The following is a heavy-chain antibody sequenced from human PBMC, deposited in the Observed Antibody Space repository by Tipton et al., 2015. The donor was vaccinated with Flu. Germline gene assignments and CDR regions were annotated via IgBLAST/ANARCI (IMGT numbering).Heavy chain of an antibody. J-gene: IGHJ5*02. Sequence: TLSLTCTVSGGSISSSSYYWGWIRQPPGKGLEWIGSIYYSGSTYYNPSLKSRVTLSVDTSKNQFSLKLSSVTAADTAVYYCARDGDWYYDFWSGYREGFDPWGQGTLVTVSS. CDR2: IYYSGST. V-gene: IGHV4-39*07. D-gene: IGHD3-3*01. CDR3: ARDGDWYYDFWSGYREGFDP. CDR1: GGSISSSSYY.